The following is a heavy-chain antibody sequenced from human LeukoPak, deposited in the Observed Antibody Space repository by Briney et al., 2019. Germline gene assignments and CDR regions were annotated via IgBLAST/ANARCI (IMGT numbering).Heavy chain of an antibody. V-gene: IGHV1-24*01. J-gene: IGHJ3*02. CDR1: GYTLTELP. CDR2: FDPEDGET. CDR3: ATGIGLEDAFDI. Sequence: ASVKVSCKVSGYTLTELPMHWVRQAPGKGLEWMGGFDPEDGETIYAQKFQGRVTMTEDTSTDTAYMELSSLRSEDTAVYYCATGIGLEDAFDIWGQGTMVTVSS. D-gene: IGHD3-16*01.